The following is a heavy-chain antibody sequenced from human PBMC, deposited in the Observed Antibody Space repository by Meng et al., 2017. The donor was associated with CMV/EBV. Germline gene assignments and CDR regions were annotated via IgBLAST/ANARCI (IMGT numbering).Heavy chain of an antibody. CDR2: IKSKTDGGTT. J-gene: IGHJ6*02. Sequence: GESLKISCAASGFTFSNAWMSWVRQAPGKGLEWVGRIKSKTDGGTTDYAAPVKGRFTISRDDSKNTLYLQMNSLKTEDTAVYYCTTGRATVTGYYYYGMDVWGQGTTVTVSS. V-gene: IGHV3-15*01. CDR3: TTGRATVTGYYYYGMDV. CDR1: GFTFSNAW. D-gene: IGHD4-17*01.